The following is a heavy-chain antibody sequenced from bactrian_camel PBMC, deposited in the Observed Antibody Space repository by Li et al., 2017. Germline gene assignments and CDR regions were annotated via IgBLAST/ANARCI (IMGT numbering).Heavy chain of an antibody. CDR3: ASTLGWALSEYMN. V-gene: IGHV3S26*01. CDR2: FIRSDGST. Sequence: HVQLVESGGGSVQAGGSLRLSCASSRSTFSSDCMAWFRQAPGKEREGVAFIRSDGSTRYTDSVGGRFTISKDNAKNTLYLQMNSLKTEDTALYYCASTLGWALSEYMNWGQGTQVTVS. J-gene: IGHJ4*01. CDR1: RSTFSSDC. D-gene: IGHD5*01.